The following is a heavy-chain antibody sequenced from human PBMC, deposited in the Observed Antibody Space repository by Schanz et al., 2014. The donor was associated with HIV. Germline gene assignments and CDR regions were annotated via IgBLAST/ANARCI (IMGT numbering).Heavy chain of an antibody. CDR3: ARTSRIVVPDRDPRLSYLYGMDV. CDR1: GFTVSSIY. V-gene: IGHV3-48*01. D-gene: IGHD3-22*01. CDR2: ISSSGSTV. Sequence: EVQLLESGGGVVQPGGSLRLSCAASGFTVSSIYMSWVRQAPGRGLEWVSYISSSGSTVYSADSVKDRFTISRDNSKNTLYLQMSGLRADDTAVYYCARTSRIVVPDRDPRLSYLYGMDVWGQGTTVIVSS. J-gene: IGHJ6*02.